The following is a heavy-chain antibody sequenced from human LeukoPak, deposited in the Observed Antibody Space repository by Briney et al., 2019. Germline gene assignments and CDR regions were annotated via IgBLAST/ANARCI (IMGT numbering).Heavy chain of an antibody. D-gene: IGHD3-10*01. V-gene: IGHV4-39*01. CDR3: ARRPLREAHNRFDP. CDR2: MSHSGSA. J-gene: IGHJ5*02. Sequence: SETLSLTCTVSGGSVTTSSYYWGWIRPPPGKGLEWIGSMSHSGSAFYNPSLKSRVSISVDTSKNQFSLRVTSLTAADTALYYCARRPLREAHNRFDPWGQGTLVTVSS. CDR1: GGSVTTSSYY.